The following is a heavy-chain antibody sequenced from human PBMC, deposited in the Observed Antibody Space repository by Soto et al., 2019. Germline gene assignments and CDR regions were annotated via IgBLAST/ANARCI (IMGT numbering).Heavy chain of an antibody. CDR1: GFTFSSYA. D-gene: IGHD3-3*01. Sequence: GGSLRLSCAASGFTFSSYAMSWVRQAPGKGLEWVSAISGSGGSTYYADSVKGRFTISRDNSKNTLYLQMNSLRAEDTAVYYCARTYYDFWSGFDCWGQGTLVTVSS. CDR2: ISGSGGST. V-gene: IGHV3-23*01. CDR3: ARTYYDFWSGFDC. J-gene: IGHJ4*02.